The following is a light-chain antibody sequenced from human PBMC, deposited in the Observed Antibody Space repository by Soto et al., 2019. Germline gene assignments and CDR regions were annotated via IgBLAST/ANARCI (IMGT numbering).Light chain of an antibody. Sequence: QSVLAQPASVSGSPGQSITISCPGTSSDVGGYDYVSWYQLHPGKAPKLMVFEVSNRPSGVSYRFSGSKYGNTASLTISGLQAEDEADYFCSSYSISTAYLFGTGTKVTVL. CDR1: SSDVGGYDY. J-gene: IGLJ1*01. V-gene: IGLV2-14*01. CDR2: EVS. CDR3: SSYSISTAYL.